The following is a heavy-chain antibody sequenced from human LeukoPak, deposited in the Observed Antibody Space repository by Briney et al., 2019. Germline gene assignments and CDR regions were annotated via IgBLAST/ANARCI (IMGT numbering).Heavy chain of an antibody. V-gene: IGHV4-34*01. CDR1: GGSFSGYY. CDR3: ARGRHYFDY. Sequence: SETLSLTCAVYGGSFSGYYWSWIRQPPGKGLEWIGEINHSGSTNYNPSLKSRVTISVDTSKNQFSLKLSSVTAADTAAYYCARGRHYFDYWGQGTLVTVSS. J-gene: IGHJ4*02. CDR2: INHSGST.